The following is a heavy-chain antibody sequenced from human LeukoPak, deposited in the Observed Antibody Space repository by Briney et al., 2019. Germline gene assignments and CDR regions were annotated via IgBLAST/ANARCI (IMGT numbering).Heavy chain of an antibody. CDR1: GLTFSSYA. V-gene: IGHV3-23*01. J-gene: IGHJ4*02. D-gene: IGHD6-6*01. CDR2: ISGSGAST. CDR3: AKDRGSSSPMKYYFHY. Sequence: GGSLRLSCAASGLTFSSYAMSWVRQAPGKGLEWVSSISGSGASTYNADSVKGRFTISRDNTKNTRYLQMNSPTAEETPLYYIAKDRGSSSPMKYYFHYWGQGTLLTVSS.